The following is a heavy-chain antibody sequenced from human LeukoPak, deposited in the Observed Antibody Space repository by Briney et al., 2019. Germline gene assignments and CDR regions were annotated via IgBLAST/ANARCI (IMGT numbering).Heavy chain of an antibody. Sequence: GGSLRLSCAASGFSFSSYAMIWVRQAPGKGLEWVSAITGSGASTYYVDAVKGRFTISRDNSKNTLYLQMNSLRAEDTAVYYCARDLRHQLLYCLDYWGQGTLVTVSS. D-gene: IGHD2-2*02. CDR3: ARDLRHQLLYCLDY. V-gene: IGHV3-23*01. CDR2: ITGSGAST. J-gene: IGHJ4*02. CDR1: GFSFSSYA.